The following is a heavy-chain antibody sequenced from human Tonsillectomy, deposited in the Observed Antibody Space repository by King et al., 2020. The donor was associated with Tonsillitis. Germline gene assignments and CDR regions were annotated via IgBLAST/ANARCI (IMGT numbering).Heavy chain of an antibody. J-gene: IGHJ4*02. CDR1: GYSFTNYW. Sequence: QLVQSGAEVKKPGESLKISCKASGYSFTNYWIGWVRQMPGKGLEWVGIIFPGDSDTKYSPSFQGQVTISADKSINTAYLQWSSLKASDSAMYYCARPFSGWTGSSGGQGTLVTVSS. CDR2: IFPGDSDT. D-gene: IGHD3/OR15-3a*01. CDR3: ARPFSGWTGSS. V-gene: IGHV5-51*01.